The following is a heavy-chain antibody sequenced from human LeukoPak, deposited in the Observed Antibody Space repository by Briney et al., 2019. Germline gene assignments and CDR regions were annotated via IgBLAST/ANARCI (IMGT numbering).Heavy chain of an antibody. CDR3: AADTVTIRGALSY. D-gene: IGHD4-17*01. J-gene: IGHJ4*02. Sequence: GGFLRLSCAASGFTVSSNYMSWVRQAPGKGLEWVSVIYSGGSTYYADSVKGRFTISRDNSKNTLYLQMNSLRAEDTAVYYCAADTVTIRGALSYWGQGTLVTVSS. V-gene: IGHV3-66*02. CDR2: IYSGGST. CDR1: GFTVSSNY.